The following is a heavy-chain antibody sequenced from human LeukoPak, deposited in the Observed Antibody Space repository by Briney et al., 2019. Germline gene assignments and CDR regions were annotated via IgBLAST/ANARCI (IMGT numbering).Heavy chain of an antibody. V-gene: IGHV1-18*01. J-gene: IGHJ4*02. Sequence: AXVKVSCKASGYTFTSYGISWVRQAPGQGVEWMGWISAYNGNTKYAQKLQGRVTITTDTNKRTAYMELRSLRSDDTAVYYCARGVLRYFDWLLGYWGQGTLVTVSS. D-gene: IGHD3-9*01. CDR1: GYTFTSYG. CDR2: ISAYNGNT. CDR3: ARGVLRYFDWLLGY.